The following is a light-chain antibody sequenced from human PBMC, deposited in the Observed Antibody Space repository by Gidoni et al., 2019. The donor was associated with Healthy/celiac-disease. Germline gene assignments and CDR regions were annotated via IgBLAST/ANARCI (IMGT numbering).Light chain of an antibody. CDR3: QQYGSSPWT. Sequence: EIVLTQSPGTLSLSPGERATLSCRASQSVSSSYLAWYQQKPGQAPRLLIYGASRRATGIPDRFSGRGSGTDFTLTSSRLEPEDFAVYYCQQYGSSPWTFXQXTKVXIK. J-gene: IGKJ1*01. CDR2: GAS. CDR1: QSVSSSY. V-gene: IGKV3-20*01.